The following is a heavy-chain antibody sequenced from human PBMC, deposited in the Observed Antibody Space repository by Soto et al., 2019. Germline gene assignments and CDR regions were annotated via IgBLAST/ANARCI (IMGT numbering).Heavy chain of an antibody. V-gene: IGHV4-31*03. J-gene: IGHJ4*02. CDR1: GGSISSGGYY. Sequence: QVQLQESGPGLVKPSQTLSLTCTVSGGSISSGGYYWSWIRQHPGKGLEWIGYIYYSGSTYYNPSLKSRVTISVDTSKNQFSLKLSSVTAADTAVYYCARSSYYDILTGEGGYFDYWGQGTLVTVSS. D-gene: IGHD3-9*01. CDR3: ARSSYYDILTGEGGYFDY. CDR2: IYYSGST.